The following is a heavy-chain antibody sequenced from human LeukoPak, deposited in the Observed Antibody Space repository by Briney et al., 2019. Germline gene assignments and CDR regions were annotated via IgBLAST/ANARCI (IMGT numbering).Heavy chain of an antibody. Sequence: ASVKVSCKASGYTFTSYGISWVRQAPGQGLEWMGWISAYNGNTNYAQKLQGRVTMTTDTSTSTAYMELRSLRSDDTAVYYCARDEGGCYYSSSSDPWGQGTLVTVSS. CDR3: ARDEGGCYYSSSSDP. V-gene: IGHV1-18*01. D-gene: IGHD6-6*01. J-gene: IGHJ5*02. CDR1: GYTFTSYG. CDR2: ISAYNGNT.